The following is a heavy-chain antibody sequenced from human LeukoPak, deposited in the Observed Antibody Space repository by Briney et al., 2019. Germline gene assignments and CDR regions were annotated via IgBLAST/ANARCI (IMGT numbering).Heavy chain of an antibody. D-gene: IGHD3/OR15-3a*01. CDR1: GFSVSKNY. CDR2: IYSGGTT. CDR3: AKVATWTYFDS. Sequence: GGSLRLSCAASGFSVSKNYLTWVRQAPGKGLEWVSVIYSGGTTYYADSVKGRFTISRDNPKNTLYLQLTSLRVEDTAVHYCAKVATWTYFDSWGQGTQVTVSS. V-gene: IGHV3-53*01. J-gene: IGHJ4*02.